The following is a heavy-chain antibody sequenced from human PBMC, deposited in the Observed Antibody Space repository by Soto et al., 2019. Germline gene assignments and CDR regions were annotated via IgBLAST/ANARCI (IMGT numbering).Heavy chain of an antibody. Sequence: ETLSLTCTVSGGSISSYYWGWIRQPPEKGLEWIGYIYYSGSTNYNPSLKSRVTISVDTSKNQFSLKLSSVTAADTAVYYCARGFSLYGGNPDRLDYWGQGTLVTVSS. CDR1: GGSISSYY. CDR2: IYYSGST. V-gene: IGHV4-59*01. D-gene: IGHD2-15*01. J-gene: IGHJ4*02. CDR3: ARGFSLYGGNPDRLDY.